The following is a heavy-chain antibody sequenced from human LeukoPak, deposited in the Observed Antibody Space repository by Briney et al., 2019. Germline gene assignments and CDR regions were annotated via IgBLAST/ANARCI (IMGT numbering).Heavy chain of an antibody. CDR1: GFTFSHFG. J-gene: IGHJ4*02. CDR2: IWSDGTNQ. V-gene: IGHV3-33*06. Sequence: GGSLRLSCAATGFTFSHFGFHWVRQAPGKGLEWVAVIWSDGTNQYYGDSVKGRFIIYRDDSHNTVYLQMNSLRVEDTAVYYCAKDAQRGFDYSNSLEYWGQGSLVTVSS. CDR3: AKDAQRGFDYSNSLEY. D-gene: IGHD4-11*01.